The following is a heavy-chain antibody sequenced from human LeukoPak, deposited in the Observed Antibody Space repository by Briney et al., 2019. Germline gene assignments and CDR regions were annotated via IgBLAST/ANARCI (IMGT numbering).Heavy chain of an antibody. CDR2: ISGSGGST. Sequence: GGSLRLSCAASGFTFSSYAMSWVRQAPGKGLEWVPAISGSGGSTYYADSVKGRFTISRGNSKNTLYLQMNSLRAEDTAVYYCATDLDSSYYYYYMDVWGKGTTVTVSS. CDR1: GFTFSSYA. D-gene: IGHD2/OR15-2a*01. V-gene: IGHV3-23*01. J-gene: IGHJ6*03. CDR3: ATDLDSSYYYYYMDV.